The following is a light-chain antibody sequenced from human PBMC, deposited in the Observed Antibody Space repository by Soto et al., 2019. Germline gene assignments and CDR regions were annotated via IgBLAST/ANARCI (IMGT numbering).Light chain of an antibody. CDR3: CSYAGRDTFV. Sequence: QSALTQPASVSGSPGQSITISCTGASSDVGSYNLVSWYQQHPGKAPKLIIYEVTKRPSGVSNRFSGSKSGNTASLTISGLQAEDEADYHCCSYAGRDTFVFGTGTKLTVL. J-gene: IGLJ1*01. CDR1: SSDVGSYNL. V-gene: IGLV2-23*02. CDR2: EVT.